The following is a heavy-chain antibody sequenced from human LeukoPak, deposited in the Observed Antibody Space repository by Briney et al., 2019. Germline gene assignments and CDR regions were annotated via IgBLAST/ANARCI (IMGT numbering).Heavy chain of an antibody. V-gene: IGHV2-70*04. CDR3: ARMIIVAGYFDY. CDR1: GFSLSTSGMR. Sequence: SGPALVKPTQTLTLTCTFSGFSLSTSGMRVSWIRQPPGKALEWLARIDWDDDKFYSTSLKTRLTISMDTSKNQVVLTMTNMDPVDTATYYCARMIIVAGYFDYWGQGTLVTVSS. D-gene: IGHD5-12*01. CDR2: IDWDDDK. J-gene: IGHJ4*02.